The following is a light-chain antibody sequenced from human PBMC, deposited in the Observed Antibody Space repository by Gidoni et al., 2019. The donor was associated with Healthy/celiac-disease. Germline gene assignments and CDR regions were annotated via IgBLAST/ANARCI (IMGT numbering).Light chain of an antibody. J-gene: IGKJ3*01. CDR1: QSISSY. Sequence: IQMTQSPSSLSASVGDRGTIPCRASQSISSYLNWHQQKPGKAPTLLIYAASSLQSGVPSRFSGSGSGTDFTLTISSLQPEDFATYYCQQSYSTPRVTFGPGTKVDIK. V-gene: IGKV1-39*01. CDR3: QQSYSTPRVT. CDR2: AAS.